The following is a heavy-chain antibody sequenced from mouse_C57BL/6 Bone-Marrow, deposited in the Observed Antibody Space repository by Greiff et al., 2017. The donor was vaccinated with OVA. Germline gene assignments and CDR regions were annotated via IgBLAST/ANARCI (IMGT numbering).Heavy chain of an antibody. CDR2: IDPETGGT. CDR1: GYTFTDYE. V-gene: IGHV1-15*01. J-gene: IGHJ2*01. CDR3: TREGEVTTDY. Sequence: VKLVESGAELVRPGASVTLSCKASGYTFTDYEMHWVKQTPVHGLEWIGAIDPETGGTAYNQKFKGKAILTADKSSSTAYMELRSLTSQDSAVYYCTREGEVTTDYWGQGTTLTVSS. D-gene: IGHD2-2*01.